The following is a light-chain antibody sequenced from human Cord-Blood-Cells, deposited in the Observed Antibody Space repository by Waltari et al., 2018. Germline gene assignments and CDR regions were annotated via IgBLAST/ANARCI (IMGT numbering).Light chain of an antibody. V-gene: IGLV1-40*01. J-gene: IGLJ2*01. Sequence: QSVLTQPPSVSGAPGQRVTISCTGGSSNIGAGYDVPWYQQLPGTAPKLLIYGNSNRPSGVPDRFSGSKSGTSASLAITGLQAEDEADYYCQSYDSSLSGSVVFGGGTKLTVL. CDR1: SSNIGAGYD. CDR3: QSYDSSLSGSVV. CDR2: GNS.